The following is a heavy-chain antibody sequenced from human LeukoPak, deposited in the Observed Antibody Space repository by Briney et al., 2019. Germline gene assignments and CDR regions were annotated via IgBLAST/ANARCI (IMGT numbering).Heavy chain of an antibody. V-gene: IGHV3-30*18. J-gene: IGHJ4*02. CDR1: GFTFNDYG. CDR3: AKDHRITLLRGVMDF. Sequence: PGGSLRLSCVASGFTFNDYGMHWVRQAPGKGLEWVAAVLFDGSNKYYADSVKGRFTISRDNSKYTLYLQMNNLRAEDTAVYYCAKDHRITLLRGVMDFWGQGTLVTVSS. CDR2: VLFDGSNK. D-gene: IGHD3-10*01.